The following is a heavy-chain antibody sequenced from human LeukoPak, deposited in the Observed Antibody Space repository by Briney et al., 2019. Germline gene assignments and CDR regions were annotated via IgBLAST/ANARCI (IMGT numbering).Heavy chain of an antibody. J-gene: IGHJ4*02. Sequence: SETLSLTCTVSGGSISSYYWSWIRQPPGKGLGWIGYIYYSGSTNYNPSLKSRVAMSVDTSNNQFFLRLTSVTAADTALYYCARGRFELPYWGQGTLVTVSS. D-gene: IGHD2-15*01. CDR2: IYYSGST. CDR3: ARGRFELPY. CDR1: GGSISSYY. V-gene: IGHV4-59*01.